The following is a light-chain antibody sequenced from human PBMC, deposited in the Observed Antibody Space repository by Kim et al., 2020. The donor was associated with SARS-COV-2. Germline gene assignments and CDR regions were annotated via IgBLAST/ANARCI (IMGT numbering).Light chain of an antibody. CDR1: RINVGGRFD. CDR2: NNN. Sequence: QSVLTQPPSVSGAPGQTVTISCTGGRINVGGRFDVHWYQHHPGADPKLLIYNNNNRPSGVAERFSGSKSGTSASLAITGLQAEDEAAYYCQSYDSSRSASVFGGGTQLTVL. CDR3: QSYDSSRSASV. V-gene: IGLV1-40*01. J-gene: IGLJ3*02.